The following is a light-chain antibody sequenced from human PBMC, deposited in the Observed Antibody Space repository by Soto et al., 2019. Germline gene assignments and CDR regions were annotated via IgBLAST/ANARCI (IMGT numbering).Light chain of an antibody. Sequence: DSQMTQSPSSLSASVGDRVTITCQASQGINNDLNWYQHKLGKAPKLLIYDASNLETGVPSRFSGGRSGTEFTFTISSLQPEDIGTYYCQQYGDLPFTFGPGTKVAIK. J-gene: IGKJ3*01. CDR2: DAS. CDR3: QQYGDLPFT. V-gene: IGKV1-33*01. CDR1: QGINND.